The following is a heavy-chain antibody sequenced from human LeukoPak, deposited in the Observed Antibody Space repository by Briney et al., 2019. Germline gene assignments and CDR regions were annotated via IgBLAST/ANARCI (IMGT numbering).Heavy chain of an antibody. Sequence: PSETLSLTCAVYGGSFSGYYWSWIRQPPGKGLEWIGEINHSGSTNYNPSLKSRVTISVDTSKNQFSLKLSSVTAADTAVYYCARGGSDYDFWSGYYRLYDYWGQGTLVTVSS. V-gene: IGHV4-34*01. J-gene: IGHJ4*02. CDR1: GGSFSGYY. CDR2: INHSGST. D-gene: IGHD3-3*01. CDR3: ARGGSDYDFWSGYYRLYDY.